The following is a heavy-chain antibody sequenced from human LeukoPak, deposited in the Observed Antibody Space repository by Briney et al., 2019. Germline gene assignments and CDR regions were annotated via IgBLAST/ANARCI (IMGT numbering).Heavy chain of an antibody. CDR2: IRYDGSNK. Sequence: GGSLRLSCAASGFTFSSHGMHWVRQAPGKGLEWVAFIRYDGSNKYYADSVKGRFTISRDNSKNTLYLQMNSLRAEDTAVYYCAKEMRYYDSSGYPPDAFDIWGQGTMVTVSS. J-gene: IGHJ3*02. CDR3: AKEMRYYDSSGYPPDAFDI. V-gene: IGHV3-30*02. D-gene: IGHD3-22*01. CDR1: GFTFSSHG.